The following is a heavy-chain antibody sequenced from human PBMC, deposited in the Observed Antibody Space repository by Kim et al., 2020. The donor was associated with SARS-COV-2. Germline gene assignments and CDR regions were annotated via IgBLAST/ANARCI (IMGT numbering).Heavy chain of an antibody. CDR2: ISAYNGNT. Sequence: ASVKVSCKASGYTFTSYGISWVRQAPGQWLEWMGWISAYNGNTNYAQKLQGRVTMTTDTSTSTAYMELRSLRSDDTAVYYCAREGGNYDFWSGYFERFDYWGQGTLVTVSS. V-gene: IGHV1-18*04. CDR1: GYTFTSYG. CDR3: AREGGNYDFWSGYFERFDY. D-gene: IGHD3-3*01. J-gene: IGHJ4*02.